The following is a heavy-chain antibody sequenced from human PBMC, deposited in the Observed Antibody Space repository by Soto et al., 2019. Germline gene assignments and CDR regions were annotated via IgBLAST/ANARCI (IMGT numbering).Heavy chain of an antibody. CDR3: ARLGANFYYYYYGMDV. CDR1: GGSISSYY. Sequence: PSETLSLTCTVSGGSISSYYWSWIRQPPGKGLEWIGYIYYSGSTNYNPSLKSRVTISVDTSKNQFSLKLSSVTAADTAVYYCARLGANFYYYYYGMDVWGQGTTVTVSS. J-gene: IGHJ6*02. D-gene: IGHD1-26*01. V-gene: IGHV4-59*01. CDR2: IYYSGST.